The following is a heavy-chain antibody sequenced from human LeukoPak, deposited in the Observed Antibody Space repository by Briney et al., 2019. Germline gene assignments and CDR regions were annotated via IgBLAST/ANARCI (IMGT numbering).Heavy chain of an antibody. CDR1: GGSMSSHY. Sequence: SETLCLTCTVSGGSMSSHYWSWIRQPPGKGLEWIGYIYYSGSTNYNPSLKSRVTISVDTSKNQFSLKLSSVTAADTAVYYSAREVFWSGEFDYWGQGTLVTVSS. CDR3: AREVFWSGEFDY. V-gene: IGHV4-59*11. D-gene: IGHD3-3*01. J-gene: IGHJ4*02. CDR2: IYYSGST.